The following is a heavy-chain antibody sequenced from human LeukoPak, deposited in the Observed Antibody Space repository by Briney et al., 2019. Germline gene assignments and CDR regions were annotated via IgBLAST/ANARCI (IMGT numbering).Heavy chain of an antibody. CDR1: GGSISSYY. CDR3: AREGVAVAYYFDY. CDR2: IYYSGST. J-gene: IGHJ4*02. V-gene: IGHV4-59*01. Sequence: PSETLSLTCTVSGGSISSYYWSWIRQPPGKGLEWIGYIYYSGSTNYNPSLKSRVTISVDTSKNQFSLKLSSVTAADTAVYYCAREGVAVAYYFDYWGQGTLVTVSS. D-gene: IGHD6-19*01.